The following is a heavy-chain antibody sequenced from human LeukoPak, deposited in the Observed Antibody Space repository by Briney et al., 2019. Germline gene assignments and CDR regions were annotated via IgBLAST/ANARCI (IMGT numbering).Heavy chain of an antibody. J-gene: IGHJ4*02. Sequence: GGSLRLSCAASGFTFSSYAMSWVRQAPGEGLEWVSAISGSGGSTYYADSVKGRFIISRDNSKNTLYLQMNSLRAEDTAVYYCAKEGLYYYDSSGYYSYYFDYWGQGTLVTVSS. CDR3: AKEGLYYYDSSGYYSYYFDY. CDR1: GFTFSSYA. D-gene: IGHD3-22*01. CDR2: ISGSGGST. V-gene: IGHV3-23*01.